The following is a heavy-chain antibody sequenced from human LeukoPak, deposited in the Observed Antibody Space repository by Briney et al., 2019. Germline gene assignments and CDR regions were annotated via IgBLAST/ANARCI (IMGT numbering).Heavy chain of an antibody. D-gene: IGHD2/OR15-2a*01. V-gene: IGHV3-74*01. CDR3: VRDHFYAFDI. CDR2: ISTEGSST. Sequence: GGSLRLSCAASGFTLSSYWMQWVRQVPGKGLVWVSRISTEGSSTSYADSVKGRFTISRDNARNTLYLQMNSLRAEDTAVYYCVRDHFYAFDIWGQGTMVTVSS. J-gene: IGHJ3*02. CDR1: GFTLSSYW.